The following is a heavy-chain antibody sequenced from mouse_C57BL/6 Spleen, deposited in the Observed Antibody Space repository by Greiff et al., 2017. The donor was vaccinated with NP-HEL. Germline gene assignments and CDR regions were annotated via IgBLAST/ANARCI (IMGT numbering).Heavy chain of an antibody. D-gene: IGHD4-1*02. CDR2: ISSGGDYI. J-gene: IGHJ2*01. V-gene: IGHV5-9-1*02. Sequence: EVQVVESGEGLVKPGGSLKLSCAASGFTFSSYAMSWVRQTPEKRLEWVAYISSGGDYIYYADTVKGRFTISRDNARNTLYLQMSSLKSEDTAMYYCTRENYLQLVFDYWGQGTTLTVSS. CDR1: GFTFSSYA. CDR3: TRENYLQLVFDY.